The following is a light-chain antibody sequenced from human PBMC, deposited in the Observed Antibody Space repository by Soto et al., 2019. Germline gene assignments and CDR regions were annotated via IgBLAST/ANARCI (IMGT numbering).Light chain of an antibody. V-gene: IGKV3-20*01. J-gene: IGKJ1*01. Sequence: EIVLTQSPGNLSLSPGERATLSCRASQSINTIYLAWYQQKPGQAPKLLIHGASNRATDIPDRFSGSGSGTDFTLTISRLEPVDFAVYDCQQYGSLRSTFGYEIKVDIK. CDR2: GAS. CDR3: QQYGSLRST. CDR1: QSINTIY.